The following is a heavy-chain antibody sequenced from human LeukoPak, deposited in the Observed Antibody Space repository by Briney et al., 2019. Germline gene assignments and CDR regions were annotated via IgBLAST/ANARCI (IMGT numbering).Heavy chain of an antibody. D-gene: IGHD5-24*01. CDR1: GFTFDDYT. V-gene: IGHV3-43*01. Sequence: GGSLRLSCAASGFTFDDYTMYWARQAPGKGLEWVSLISWDGGKTYYADSVKDRFTISRDNNKNSLYLQMNSLRTEDTALYYCAKDMSSRRWLQFGIDYWGQGTLVTVSS. CDR2: ISWDGGKT. J-gene: IGHJ4*02. CDR3: AKDMSSRRWLQFGIDY.